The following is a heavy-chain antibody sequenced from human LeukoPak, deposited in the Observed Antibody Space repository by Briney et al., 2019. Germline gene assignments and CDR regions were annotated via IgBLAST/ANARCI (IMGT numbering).Heavy chain of an antibody. Sequence: SVKVSCKASGGTFSSYAISWVRQAPGQGLEWMGGIIPIFGTANYAQKFQGRVTITADESRSKAYMELSSLRSEDTAVYYCAREAPYNWNDDAFDIWGQGTMVTVSS. D-gene: IGHD1-20*01. J-gene: IGHJ3*02. CDR1: GGTFSSYA. CDR3: AREAPYNWNDDAFDI. CDR2: IIPIFGTA. V-gene: IGHV1-69*01.